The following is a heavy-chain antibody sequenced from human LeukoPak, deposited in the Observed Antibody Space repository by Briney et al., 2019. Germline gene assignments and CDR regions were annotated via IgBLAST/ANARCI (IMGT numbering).Heavy chain of an antibody. CDR3: ARATTVTDYFDY. V-gene: IGHV1-2*02. Sequence: ASVKVSCKASGYTFTGYYMHWVRQAPGQGLEWVGWINPNSGGTNYAQKFQGRVTMTRDTSISTAYMELSRLRSDDTAVYYCARATTVTDYFDYWDQGTLVTVSS. CDR2: INPNSGGT. CDR1: GYTFTGYY. J-gene: IGHJ4*02. D-gene: IGHD4-17*01.